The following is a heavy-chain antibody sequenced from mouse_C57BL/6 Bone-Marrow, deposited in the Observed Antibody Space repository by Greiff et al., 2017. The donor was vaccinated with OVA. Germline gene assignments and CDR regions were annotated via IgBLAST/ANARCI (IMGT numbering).Heavy chain of an antibody. D-gene: IGHD2-3*01. J-gene: IGHJ3*01. CDR2: ISSGGSYT. V-gene: IGHV5-6*01. Sequence: EVHLVESGGDLVKPGGSLKLSCAASGFTFSSYGMSWVRQTPDKRLEWVATISSGGSYTYYPDSVKGRFTISRDNAKNTLYLQMSSLKSEDTAMYYCARHGYDGYYVAWFAYWGQGTLVTVSA. CDR3: ARHGYDGYYVAWFAY. CDR1: GFTFSSYG.